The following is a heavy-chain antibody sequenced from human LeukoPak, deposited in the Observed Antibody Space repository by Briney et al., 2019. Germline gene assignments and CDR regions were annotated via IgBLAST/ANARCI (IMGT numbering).Heavy chain of an antibody. CDR3: ARASYDSSGPNYFDY. CDR2: IYYSGST. D-gene: IGHD3-22*01. Sequence: PSETLSLTCTVSGGSISSGDYYWSWIRQPPGKGLEWIGYIYYSGSTYYNPSLKSRVTISVDTSKNQFSLKLGSVTAADTAVYYCARASYDSSGPNYFDYWGQGTLVTVSS. V-gene: IGHV4-30-4*01. CDR1: GGSISSGDYY. J-gene: IGHJ4*02.